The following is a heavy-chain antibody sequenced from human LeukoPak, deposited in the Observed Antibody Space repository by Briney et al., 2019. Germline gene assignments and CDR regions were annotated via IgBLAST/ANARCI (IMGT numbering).Heavy chain of an antibody. CDR2: GYVHHSGGT. CDR1: GVSISSNY. V-gene: IGHV4-59*08. CDR3: ARGTVTPPYFDF. D-gene: IGHD4-11*01. J-gene: IGHJ4*02. Sequence: PSETLSLARTVSGVSISSNYWSWIRQPPGKGLEWIGYGYVHHSGGTNCNPSLKSRVTISLDSSKNLFSLKLSSVTAADTAVYYCARGTVTPPYFDFWGRGTLVTVSS.